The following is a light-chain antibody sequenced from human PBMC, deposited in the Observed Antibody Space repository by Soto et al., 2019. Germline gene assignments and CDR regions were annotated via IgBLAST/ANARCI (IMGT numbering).Light chain of an antibody. CDR2: DVT. V-gene: IGLV2-14*03. J-gene: IGLJ2*01. CDR1: SSDVGGYNY. CDR3: SSYISSSTYVV. Sequence: QSVLTQPASVSGSPGQSITISCTGTSSDVGGYNYVSWYQHHPGKAPKLMIYDVTNRPSGVSNRFSGSKSGNTASLTISGLQAEDEADYYCSSYISSSTYVVFGGGTKLTVL.